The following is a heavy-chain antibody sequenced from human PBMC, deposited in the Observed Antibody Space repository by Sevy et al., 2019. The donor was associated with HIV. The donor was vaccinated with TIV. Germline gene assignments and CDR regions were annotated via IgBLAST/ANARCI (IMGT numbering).Heavy chain of an antibody. Sequence: GGSLRLSCAASGFSFSSYGMHWVRQAPGKGLEWLAVIWFDGSNEYYADSVKGRFTISRDIAKNTLYLQMNSLRAEDTAVYYCAKGKGSSGSFVALDYWGQGTLVTVSS. CDR3: AKGKGSSGSFVALDY. V-gene: IGHV3-33*06. J-gene: IGHJ4*02. D-gene: IGHD6-19*01. CDR1: GFSFSSYG. CDR2: IWFDGSNE.